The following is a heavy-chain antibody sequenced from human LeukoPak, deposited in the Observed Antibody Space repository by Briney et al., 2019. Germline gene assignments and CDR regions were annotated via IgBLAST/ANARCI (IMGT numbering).Heavy chain of an antibody. CDR1: GGSIRSSSYY. CDR3: ARETAPTRNYYYYYYMDV. CDR2: IYYSVST. V-gene: IGHV4-39*07. Sequence: PSETLSLTCTVSGGSIRSSSYYGGWIRQPPGKGVWGIVNIYYSVSTYYTPSPRNPVTISVDTSQNQFSLKLSSVTGADTAVYYWARETAPTRNYYYYYYMDVWGKGTTVTVSS. J-gene: IGHJ6*03.